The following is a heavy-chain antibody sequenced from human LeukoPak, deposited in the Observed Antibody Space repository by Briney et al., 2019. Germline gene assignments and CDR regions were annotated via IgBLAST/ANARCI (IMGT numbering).Heavy chain of an antibody. CDR3: ARDTVWGNRLEYFQH. CDR2: INPNSGGT. J-gene: IGHJ1*01. CDR1: GYTFTGYY. V-gene: IGHV1-2*02. D-gene: IGHD3-16*01. Sequence: ASVKVSFKASGYTFTGYYMHWVRPAPGQGLEWMGWINPNSGGTNYAQKFQGRVTMTRDTSISTAYMELSRLRSDDTAVYYCARDTVWGNRLEYFQHWGQGTLVTVSS.